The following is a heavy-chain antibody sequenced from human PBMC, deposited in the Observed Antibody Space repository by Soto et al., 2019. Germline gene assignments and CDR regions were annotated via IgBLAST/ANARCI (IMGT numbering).Heavy chain of an antibody. J-gene: IGHJ6*02. D-gene: IGHD3-3*01. CDR3: AREITEWLLPHYYYYGMDV. CDR2: ISGSGSAT. V-gene: IGHV3-23*01. Sequence: PGGSLRLSCAASRFTFSNYAMTWVRQAPGKGLEWVSSISGSGSATYYADSVKGRFTISRDNSKNTVYLQMNSLRAEDTAVYYCAREITEWLLPHYYYYGMDVWGQGTTVTVSS. CDR1: RFTFSNYA.